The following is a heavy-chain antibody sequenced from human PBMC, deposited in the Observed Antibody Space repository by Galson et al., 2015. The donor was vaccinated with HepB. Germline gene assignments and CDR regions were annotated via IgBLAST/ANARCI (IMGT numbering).Heavy chain of an antibody. CDR3: ARDGVPAIPNDL. D-gene: IGHD3-3*01. J-gene: IGHJ5*02. CDR2: IDSAGSGT. V-gene: IGHV3-74*01. CDR1: GFTISRYW. Sequence: SLRLSCAASGFTISRYWMHWVRQAPGKGLVWVSGIDSAGSGTSYADSLKGRITISKDSAKNTLYLQMDSLRVEDTAVYYCARDGVPAIPNDLWGQGTLVTVSA.